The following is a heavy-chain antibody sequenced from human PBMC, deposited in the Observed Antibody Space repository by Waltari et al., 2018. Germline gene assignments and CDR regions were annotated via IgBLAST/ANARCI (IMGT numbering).Heavy chain of an antibody. D-gene: IGHD6-13*01. J-gene: IGHJ4*02. CDR1: GGPISSSSYY. CDR3: ARRKVLAAAGISTLDY. Sequence: QRQLQESGPGLVKPSETLSVACTVSGGPISSSSYYWAGIRQPPGRGLEWIGSIYYSGSTYYNPSLKSRVTISVDTSKNQFSLKLSSVTAADTAVYYCARRKVLAAAGISTLDYWGQGTLVTVSS. CDR2: IYYSGST. V-gene: IGHV4-39*01.